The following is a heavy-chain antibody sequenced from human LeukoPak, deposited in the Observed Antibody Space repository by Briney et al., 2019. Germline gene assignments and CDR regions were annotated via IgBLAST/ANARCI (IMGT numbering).Heavy chain of an antibody. Sequence: PGGSLRLSCAASGFTFISYAMSWVRQAPGKGLEWVSTISGSGGSTYYADSVKGRFTISRDNSKNTLYLQMNSLRAEDTAVYYCAQIGDYDILTGYYKGPGPFDYWGQGTLVTVSS. CDR2: ISGSGGST. CDR1: GFTFISYA. V-gene: IGHV3-23*01. D-gene: IGHD3-9*01. CDR3: AQIGDYDILTGYYKGPGPFDY. J-gene: IGHJ4*02.